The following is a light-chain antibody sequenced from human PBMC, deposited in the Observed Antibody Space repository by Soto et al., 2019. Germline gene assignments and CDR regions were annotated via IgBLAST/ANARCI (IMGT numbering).Light chain of an antibody. CDR3: QQYGDRPRT. CDR1: HNGRSY. J-gene: IGKJ1*01. Sequence: EIVMTQSPDTLSVSPGEGATLSCGASHNGRSYLAWYQQEPGQAPRLRIYATSTRAAGIPDRFRGSGSGTEFTLTISSLESDDFAVYFCQQYGDRPRTFGHATNADIK. CDR2: ATS. V-gene: IGKV3D-15*01.